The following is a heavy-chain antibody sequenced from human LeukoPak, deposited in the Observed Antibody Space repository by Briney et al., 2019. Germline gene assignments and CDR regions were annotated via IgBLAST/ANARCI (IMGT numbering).Heavy chain of an antibody. CDR1: GYTFTVYY. D-gene: IGHD3-9*01. CDR2: INPNSGGT. CDR3: ARDNDILTGYYCFDY. Sequence: ASVKVSCKASGYTFTVYYMHWVRQAPGQGLEWMGWINPNSGGTNYAQKFQGRVTMTRDTSISTAYMELSRLRSDDTAVYYCARDNDILTGYYCFDYWGQGTLVTVSS. V-gene: IGHV1-2*02. J-gene: IGHJ4*02.